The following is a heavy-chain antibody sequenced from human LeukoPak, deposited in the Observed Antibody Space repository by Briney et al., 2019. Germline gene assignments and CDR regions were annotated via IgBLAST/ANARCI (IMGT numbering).Heavy chain of an antibody. Sequence: PSETLSLTCTVSGGSISSHYGSWLRQPPGKGLEWIGYIYNSGSTNYNPSLKSRLTISIDTSKNQFSLKLTSVTAADTAVYYCTRGSFDTSDYNYIGFDYWGQGTLVTVSS. V-gene: IGHV4-59*11. CDR3: TRGSFDTSDYNYIGFDY. CDR1: GGSISSHY. D-gene: IGHD3-22*01. CDR2: IYNSGST. J-gene: IGHJ4*02.